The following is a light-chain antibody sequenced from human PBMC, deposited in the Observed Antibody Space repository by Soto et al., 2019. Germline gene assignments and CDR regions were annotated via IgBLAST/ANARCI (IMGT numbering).Light chain of an antibody. J-gene: IGKJ1*01. Sequence: DIQMTQSPSTLSASVGDRVTITCRASQSISSWLAWYQQKPGKAPKLLIYDASSLESGVPSRFSGSGSGTEFTLTISSLQPDDFATYDCQQYNSYSWGFGQGTKVEIK. CDR2: DAS. CDR3: QQYNSYSWG. V-gene: IGKV1-5*01. CDR1: QSISSW.